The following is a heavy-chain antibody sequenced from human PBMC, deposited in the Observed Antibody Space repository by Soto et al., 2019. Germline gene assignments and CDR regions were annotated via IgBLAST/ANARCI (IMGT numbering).Heavy chain of an antibody. CDR1: GLTFSDYY. CDR3: XXXXXXIDV. Sequence: QVQLVESGGGLVKPGGSLRLSCAASGLTFSDYYMSWIRQAPGKGLEWVSYITHRGDYTKYADSVQGRFTTSRDNAKXXXXXXXXXXXXXXXXXXXXXXXXXXIDVWGQGTTVIVSS. CDR2: ITHRGDYT. J-gene: IGHJ6*02. V-gene: IGHV3-11*05.